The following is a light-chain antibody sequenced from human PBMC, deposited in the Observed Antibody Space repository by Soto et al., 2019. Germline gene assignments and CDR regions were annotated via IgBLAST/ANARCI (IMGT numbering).Light chain of an antibody. V-gene: IGLV1-51*01. J-gene: IGLJ2*01. Sequence: QSVLTQPPSVSAAPGQKVTISCSGSSSNIGTNYVSWYQQLPGRAPKLVIFDNSKRPSGIPDRFSGSKSGSSATLGVTGLQTGDEADYYCSSWTSSSTLLFGGGTKLTVL. CDR1: SSNIGTNY. CDR3: SSWTSSSTLL. CDR2: DNS.